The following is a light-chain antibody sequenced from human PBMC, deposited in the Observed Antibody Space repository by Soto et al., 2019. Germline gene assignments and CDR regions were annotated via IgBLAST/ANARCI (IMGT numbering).Light chain of an antibody. CDR1: QSVSDNY. CDR2: GAS. CDR3: QQYGSSPLMYT. Sequence: EIVLTQSPGTLSLSPGERATLSCRASQSVSDNYLAWYQQKPGQAPRLLIYGASSRATGIPDRFSGSGSGTDFTLIISRLEPEDFAVYYCQQYGSSPLMYTFGQGTKLEIK. V-gene: IGKV3-20*01. J-gene: IGKJ2*01.